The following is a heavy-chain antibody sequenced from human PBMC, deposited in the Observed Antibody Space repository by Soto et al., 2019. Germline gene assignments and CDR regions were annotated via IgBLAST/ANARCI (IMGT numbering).Heavy chain of an antibody. CDR1: GESVSSNSAA. J-gene: IGHJ6*02. D-gene: IGHD6-13*01. V-gene: IGHV6-1*01. Sequence: PSHTLSLTCAISGESVSSNSAAWNWIRQSPSRGLEWRGRTYYRSKWYNDYAVSVKSRITIHPDTSKNQFSLQLNSVTPEDTAVYYCARVNSSSWYRSYFYYGMDVWGQGTTVTVSS. CDR2: TYYRSKWYN. CDR3: ARVNSSSWYRSYFYYGMDV.